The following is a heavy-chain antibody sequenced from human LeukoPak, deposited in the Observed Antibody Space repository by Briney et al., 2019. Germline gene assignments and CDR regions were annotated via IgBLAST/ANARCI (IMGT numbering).Heavy chain of an antibody. V-gene: IGHV3-23*01. CDR2: ISGSGGST. CDR3: AKGREPPSGSYFDY. Sequence: GGSLRLSCAASGFTFSSYTMSWVRQAPGKGLEWVSAISGSGGSTYYADSVKGRFTISRDNSKNTLYLQMNSLRAEDTAVYYCAKGREPPSGSYFDYWGQGTLVTVSS. D-gene: IGHD1-26*01. J-gene: IGHJ4*02. CDR1: GFTFSSYT.